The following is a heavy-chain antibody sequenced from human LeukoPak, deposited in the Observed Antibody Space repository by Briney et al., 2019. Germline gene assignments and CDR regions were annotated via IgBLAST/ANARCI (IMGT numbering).Heavy chain of an antibody. Sequence: ASVKVSCKASGYTFTSYGISWVRQAPGQGLECMGWISAYNGNTNYAQKLQGRVTMTTDTSTSTAYMELRSLRSDDTAVYYCAGHYDFWSGYYALDYWGQGNLVTVSS. CDR3: AGHYDFWSGYYALDY. CDR1: GYTFTSYG. V-gene: IGHV1-18*01. CDR2: ISAYNGNT. D-gene: IGHD3-3*01. J-gene: IGHJ4*02.